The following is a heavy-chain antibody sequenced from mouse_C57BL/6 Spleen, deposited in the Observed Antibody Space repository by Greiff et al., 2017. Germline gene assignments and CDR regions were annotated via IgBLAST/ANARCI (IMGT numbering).Heavy chain of an antibody. CDR1: GFTIKNTY. J-gene: IGHJ3*01. D-gene: IGHD2-3*01. CDR2: IDPTNGST. V-gene: IGHV14-3*01. CDR3: VLYDGPFAY. Sequence: EVMLVESVAELVRPGASVKLSCTASGFTIKNTYMHWVQQRPEPGLEWIGRIDPTNGSTKYAPTFQGKAIITADTSSNTAYRQLSSLTTENTAIDYCVLYDGPFAYWGQGTLVTVSA.